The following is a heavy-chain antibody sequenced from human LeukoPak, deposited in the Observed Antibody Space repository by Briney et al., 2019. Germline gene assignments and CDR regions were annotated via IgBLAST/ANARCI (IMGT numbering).Heavy chain of an antibody. Sequence: ASVKVSCKASGYTFTSYGISWGRQAPGQGLEWMECISAYNGNTNYAQKLQGRVTMTTDTSTSTAYMELRSLRSDDTAVYYCARDQITMIVVGPDAFDIWGQGTMVTVSS. D-gene: IGHD3-22*01. V-gene: IGHV1-18*01. CDR3: ARDQITMIVVGPDAFDI. J-gene: IGHJ3*02. CDR2: ISAYNGNT. CDR1: GYTFTSYG.